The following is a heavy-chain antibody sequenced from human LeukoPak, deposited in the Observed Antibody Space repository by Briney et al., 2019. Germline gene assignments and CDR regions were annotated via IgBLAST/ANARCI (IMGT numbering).Heavy chain of an antibody. D-gene: IGHD2-21*02. J-gene: IGHJ4*02. CDR3: ARDQGGAVVTPFDY. V-gene: IGHV1-2*02. Sequence: APVKVSCKASGYTFSGYYMHWVRQAPGQGLEWMGWINPKSGGTNFAQKFQGRVTMTRDTSINTAYMEVSGLTSDDTAVYYCARDQGGAVVTPFDYWGQGTLVTVSS. CDR1: GYTFSGYY. CDR2: INPKSGGT.